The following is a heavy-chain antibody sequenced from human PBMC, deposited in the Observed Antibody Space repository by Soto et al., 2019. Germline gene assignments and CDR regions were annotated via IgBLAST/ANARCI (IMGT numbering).Heavy chain of an antibody. Sequence: QVQLVQSGAEVKKPGASVKVSCKASGYTFTTYAIHWVRQAPGQRLAWMGWINADNGNTKFSQKFQGRVTITRDTSASTAYMDLSSLRSEDTAGYYCARRGGDSSAWYVLDYWGQGTLVTVSS. CDR3: ARRGGDSSAWYVLDY. V-gene: IGHV1-3*01. J-gene: IGHJ4*02. CDR1: GYTFTTYA. D-gene: IGHD6-19*01. CDR2: INADNGNT.